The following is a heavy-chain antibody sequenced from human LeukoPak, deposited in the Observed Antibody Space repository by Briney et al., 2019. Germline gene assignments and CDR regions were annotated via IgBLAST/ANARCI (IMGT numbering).Heavy chain of an antibody. V-gene: IGHV4-39*07. J-gene: IGHJ6*03. Sequence: PETLSLTCTVSGGSISSSSYYWGWIRQPPGKGLEWIGSIYYSGSTYYNPSLKSRVTISVDTSKNQFSLKLSSVTAADTAVYYCARKGDYYYYMDVWGKGTTVTVSS. CDR1: GGSISSSSYY. CDR2: IYYSGST. D-gene: IGHD3-16*01. CDR3: ARKGDYYYYMDV.